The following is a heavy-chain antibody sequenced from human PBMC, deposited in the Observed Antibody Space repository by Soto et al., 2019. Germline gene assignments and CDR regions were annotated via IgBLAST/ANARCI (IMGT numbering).Heavy chain of an antibody. D-gene: IGHD6-13*01. CDR1: GCNFSTYA. V-gene: IGHV3-23*01. Sequence: GSKSHSCGASGCNFSTYAVHWVRQAPGKGLEWVSAISRSGGSTYYADSVKGRFTISRDNSKNTLYLQMNSLRAEDTAVYYCAKLSSPINDIAAAGPDYWGQGTLVTLAS. CDR2: ISRSGGST. CDR3: AKLSSPINDIAAAGPDY. J-gene: IGHJ4*02.